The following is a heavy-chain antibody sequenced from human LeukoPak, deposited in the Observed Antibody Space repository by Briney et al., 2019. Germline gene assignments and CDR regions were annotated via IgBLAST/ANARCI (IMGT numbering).Heavy chain of an antibody. Sequence: SETLSLTCTVSGGSISSGSYYWSWIRQPAGKGLEWIGRIYTSGSTNYNPSLKSRVTISVDTSKNQFSLKLSSVTAADTAVYYCARERGGDFKYFDYWGQGTLVTVSS. CDR3: ARERGGDFKYFDY. CDR2: IYTSGST. V-gene: IGHV4-61*02. CDR1: GGSISSGSYY. D-gene: IGHD2-21*02. J-gene: IGHJ4*02.